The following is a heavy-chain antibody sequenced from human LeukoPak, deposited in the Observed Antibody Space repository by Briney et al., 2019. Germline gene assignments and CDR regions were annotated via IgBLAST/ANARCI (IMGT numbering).Heavy chain of an antibody. CDR3: ARHVEGITGTSVYYYYMDV. J-gene: IGHJ6*03. V-gene: IGHV5-51*01. CDR2: IYPGDSDT. CDR1: GYSFTSCW. D-gene: IGHD1-7*01. Sequence: GESLKISCKGSGYSFTSCWIGWVRQMPGKGLEWMGIIYPGDSDTRYSPSFQGQVTISADKSISTAYLQWSSLKASDTAMYYCARHVEGITGTSVYYYYMDVWGKGTTVTVSS.